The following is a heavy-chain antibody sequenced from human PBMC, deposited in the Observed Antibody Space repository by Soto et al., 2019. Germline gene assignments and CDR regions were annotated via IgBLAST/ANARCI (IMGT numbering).Heavy chain of an antibody. V-gene: IGHV3-48*02. CDR3: ARGGVSSYGPTSVDY. Sequence: GGSLRLSCAASGFTFSSYSMNWVRQAPGKGLEWVSCISSSSSTIYYADSVKGRFTISRDNAKNSLYLQMNSLRDEDTAVYYCARGGVSSYGPTSVDYWGQGTLVTVSS. J-gene: IGHJ4*02. CDR1: GFTFSSYS. D-gene: IGHD5-18*01. CDR2: ISSSSSTI.